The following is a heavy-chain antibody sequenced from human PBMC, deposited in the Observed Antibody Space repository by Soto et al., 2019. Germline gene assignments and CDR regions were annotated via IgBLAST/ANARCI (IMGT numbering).Heavy chain of an antibody. J-gene: IGHJ2*01. D-gene: IGHD7-27*01. CDR3: AKRRGDGYFDL. V-gene: IGHV3-23*01. CDR2: IGGPPGST. Sequence: EVQLLESGGGLVPPGGSLRLSCAASGFTFTNFVMGWVRRAPGKGLEWVSAIGGPPGSTYYADSVKGRFTISRDNSKNTLSLQMNSLRAEDTAVYYCAKRRGDGYFDLWGRGPLATVSS. CDR1: GFTFTNFV.